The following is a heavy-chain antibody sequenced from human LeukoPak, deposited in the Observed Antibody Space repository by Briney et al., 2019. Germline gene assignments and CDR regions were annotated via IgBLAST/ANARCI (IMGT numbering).Heavy chain of an antibody. CDR1: GYTFTSYD. CDR2: MNPNSGNT. D-gene: IGHD6-19*01. V-gene: IGHV1-8*01. CDR3: ARQYSSGWYGEPDY. J-gene: IGHJ4*02. Sequence: ASVKVSCKASGYTFTSYDINWVRQATGQGLEWMGWMNPNSGNTGYAQKFQGRVTTTRNTSISTAYMELSSLRSEDTAVYYCARQYSSGWYGEPDYWGQGTLVTVSS.